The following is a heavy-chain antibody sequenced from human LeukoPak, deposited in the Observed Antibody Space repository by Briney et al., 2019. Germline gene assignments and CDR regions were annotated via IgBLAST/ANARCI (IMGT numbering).Heavy chain of an antibody. CDR2: INTNSGGT. D-gene: IGHD6-13*01. Sequence: GASVKVSCKASGYIFTGYYLHWVRQAPGQGLEWMGWINTNSGGTNYAQKFQGRVTMTRDTSISTAFMELSRLRSDDTAVYYCARDIAVAAGPFDVWGQGTMVTVSS. V-gene: IGHV1-2*02. J-gene: IGHJ3*01. CDR3: ARDIAVAAGPFDV. CDR1: GYIFTGYY.